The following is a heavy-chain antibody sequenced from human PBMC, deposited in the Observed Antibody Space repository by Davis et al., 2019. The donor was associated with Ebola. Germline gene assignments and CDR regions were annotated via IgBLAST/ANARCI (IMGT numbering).Heavy chain of an antibody. V-gene: IGHV4-34*01. CDR2: ISHSGST. J-gene: IGHJ6*02. Sequence: PSETLSLTCAVYGGSFSGYYWSWIRQPPGKGLEWIGEISHSGSTNYNPSLKSRVTMSVDTSKNQFSLKLSSVTAADTAVYYCAREAGIAAAGTSYGMDVWGQGTTVTVSS. CDR3: AREAGIAAAGTSYGMDV. CDR1: GGSFSGYY. D-gene: IGHD6-13*01.